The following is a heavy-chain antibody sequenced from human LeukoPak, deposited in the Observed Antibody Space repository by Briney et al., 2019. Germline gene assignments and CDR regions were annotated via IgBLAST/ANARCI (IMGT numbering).Heavy chain of an antibody. J-gene: IGHJ4*02. D-gene: IGHD3-10*01. CDR1: GYTFTSYG. Sequence: ASVKVSCKASGYTFTSYGISWVRQAPGQGLEWMGWISAYNGNTNYAQKLQGRVTMTTDTSTSTAYMELRSLRSDDTAVYYCARGGNYGSWSYYPDFDYWGQGTLVTVSS. V-gene: IGHV1-18*01. CDR3: ARGGNYGSWSYYPDFDY. CDR2: ISAYNGNT.